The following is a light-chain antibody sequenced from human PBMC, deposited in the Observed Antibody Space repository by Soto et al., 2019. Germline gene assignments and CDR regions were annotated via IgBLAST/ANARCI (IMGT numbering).Light chain of an antibody. CDR2: AAS. J-gene: IGKJ2*01. Sequence: AIRMTQSPSSFSASTGDRVTITCRASQSISSSLAWYQQKPGKAPKLLIHAASTSQSGVPSRFSGSGSGTDFTLTISCLQSEDFATYYCQQYNSYSRTFGQGTKVDIK. V-gene: IGKV1-8*01. CDR1: QSISSS. CDR3: QQYNSYSRT.